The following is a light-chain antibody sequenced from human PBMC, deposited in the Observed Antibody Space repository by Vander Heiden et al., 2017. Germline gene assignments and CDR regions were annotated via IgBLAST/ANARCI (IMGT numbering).Light chain of an antibody. J-gene: IGLJ1*01. CDR2: DVS. Sequence: QSALTQPASVSESPGQSITIPCTGTSSDIGGYNYVSWYQQHPDKAPKLIIYDVSNRPSGVSNRFSGSKSGNTASLTISGLQAEDEADYYCSSYSSSSTLVVFGTGTKVTVL. CDR1: SSDIGGYNY. CDR3: SSYSSSSTLVV. V-gene: IGLV2-14*03.